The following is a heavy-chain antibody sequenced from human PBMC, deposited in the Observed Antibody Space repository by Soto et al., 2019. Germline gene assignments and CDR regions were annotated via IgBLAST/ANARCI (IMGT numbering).Heavy chain of an antibody. CDR3: ARDLALMVRGVIDLNYYYYYYMDV. Sequence: GGSLRLSCAASGFTFSSYWMHWVRQAPGKGLVWVSRINSDGSSTSYADSVKGRFTISRDNAKNTLYLQMNSLRAEDTAVYYCARDLALMVRGVIDLNYYYYYYMDVWGKGTTVTVSS. CDR2: INSDGSST. CDR1: GFTFSSYW. V-gene: IGHV3-74*01. D-gene: IGHD3-10*01. J-gene: IGHJ6*03.